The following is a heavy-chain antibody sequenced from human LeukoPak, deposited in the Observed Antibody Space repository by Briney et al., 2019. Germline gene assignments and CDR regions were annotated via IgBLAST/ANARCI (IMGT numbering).Heavy chain of an antibody. V-gene: IGHV3-49*04. J-gene: IGHJ3*02. D-gene: IGHD6-13*01. CDR2: IRSKAYGGTT. Sequence: LPGGSLRLSCAASGFTFSSYWMSWVRQAPGKGLEWVGFIRSKAYGGTTEYAASVKGRFTISRDDSKSIAYLQMNSLKTEDTAVYYCTRGPFRIAAAGDAFDIWGQGTMVTVSS. CDR1: GFTFSSYW. CDR3: TRGPFRIAAAGDAFDI.